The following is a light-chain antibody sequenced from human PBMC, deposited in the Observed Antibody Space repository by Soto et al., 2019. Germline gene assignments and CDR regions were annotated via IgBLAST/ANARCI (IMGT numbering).Light chain of an antibody. CDR3: CSYAGSNTFA. CDR2: EVS. J-gene: IGLJ1*01. Sequence: QSALTQPPSASGSPGQSVTIACTGTSSDVGGYNYVSWYQEHPGKAPKVIIYEVSKRPSGVPDRFSGYKSGNTASLTVSGLQAEDEADYCCCSYAGSNTFAFGTGTKVTVL. CDR1: SSDVGGYNY. V-gene: IGLV2-8*01.